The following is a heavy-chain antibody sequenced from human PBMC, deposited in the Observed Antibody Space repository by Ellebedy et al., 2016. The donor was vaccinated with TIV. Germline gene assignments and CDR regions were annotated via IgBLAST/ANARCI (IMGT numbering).Heavy chain of an antibody. Sequence: AASVKVSCKASGYTFTGYYMHWVRQAPGQGLEWMGWINPNSGGTNYAQKFQGWVTMTRDTSISTAYMELSRLRSDDTAVYYCARDRYYYDSSGVNSYWYFDLWGRGTLVTVSS. CDR2: INPNSGGT. V-gene: IGHV1-2*04. CDR1: GYTFTGYY. D-gene: IGHD3-22*01. J-gene: IGHJ2*01. CDR3: ARDRYYYDSSGVNSYWYFDL.